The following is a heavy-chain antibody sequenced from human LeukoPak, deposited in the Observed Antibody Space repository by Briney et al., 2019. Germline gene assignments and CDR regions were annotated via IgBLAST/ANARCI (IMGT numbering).Heavy chain of an antibody. CDR3: ATSPHCSSTSCYRV. V-gene: IGHV4-59*04. CDR1: GDSVSGYY. CDR2: IYYSGST. Sequence: SETLSLTCIVSGDSVSGYYWNWIRQPPGKGLEWIGSIYYSGSTYYNPSLKSRVTMSVDTSKNQVSLKLSSVTAADTAVYYCATSPHCSSTSCYRVWGKGTTVTVSS. J-gene: IGHJ6*04. D-gene: IGHD2-2*01.